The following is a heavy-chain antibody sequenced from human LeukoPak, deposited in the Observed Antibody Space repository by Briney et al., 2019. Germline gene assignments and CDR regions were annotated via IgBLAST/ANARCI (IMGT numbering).Heavy chain of an antibody. D-gene: IGHD1-1*01. V-gene: IGHV4-59*08. J-gene: IGHJ5*02. CDR1: GGSISSYY. CDR3: ARVPGGALNWFDP. Sequence: SETLSLTCTVSGGSISSYYWSWIRQPPGKGLEWIGYIYYSGSTNYNPSLKSRVTISVDTSKNQFSLKLSSVTAADTAVYYCARVPGGALNWFDPWGQGTLVTVSS. CDR2: IYYSGST.